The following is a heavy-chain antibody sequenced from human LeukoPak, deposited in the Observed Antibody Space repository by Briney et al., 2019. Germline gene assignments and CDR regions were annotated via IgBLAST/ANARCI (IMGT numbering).Heavy chain of an antibody. CDR1: GFTFDDYG. CDR3: ARDFSSSGYYQGYFQY. V-gene: IGHV3-20*04. D-gene: IGHD3-22*01. Sequence: PGGSLRLSCAASGFTFDDYGMNWVRQAPGKGLEWVSGINRTGGSTGYADSVKGRFTVSRDNAKNSLYLQMNSLSAEDTALYYCARDFSSSGYYQGYFQYCGQGTLVIVSS. CDR2: INRTGGST. J-gene: IGHJ1*01.